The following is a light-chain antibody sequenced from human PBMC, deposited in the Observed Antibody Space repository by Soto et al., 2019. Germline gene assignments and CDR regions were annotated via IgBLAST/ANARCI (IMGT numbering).Light chain of an antibody. CDR2: DAF. V-gene: IGKV3-11*01. Sequence: EIVLTQSPATLSLSPGERATLSCRASQSIGSYLAWYQQKPGQSPRPLIYDAFNRATGIPARFSGSGSGTDFTLTISSLEPEDFAVYYCQQRSNWRLSFGGGTKVDIK. J-gene: IGKJ4*01. CDR1: QSIGSY. CDR3: QQRSNWRLS.